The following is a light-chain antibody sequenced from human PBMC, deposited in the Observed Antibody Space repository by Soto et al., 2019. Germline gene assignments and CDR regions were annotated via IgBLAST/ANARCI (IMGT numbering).Light chain of an antibody. V-gene: IGKV1-5*03. J-gene: IGKJ1*01. Sequence: DIQMTQSPSTLSGSVGDRVTITCRASQTISSWLAWYQQKPGKAPKLLIYEASTLKTGVPSRFSGSGSGTEFTLTISSLQPDDFATYYCQHYNSYSEAFGRGTKVDIK. CDR3: QHYNSYSEA. CDR1: QTISSW. CDR2: EAS.